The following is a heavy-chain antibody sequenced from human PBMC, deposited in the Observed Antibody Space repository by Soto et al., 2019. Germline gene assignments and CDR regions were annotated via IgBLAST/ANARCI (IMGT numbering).Heavy chain of an antibody. CDR2: LSVSGIGK. CDR1: GFSVTSYA. V-gene: IGHV3-23*01. CDR3: AKDRYCSATSCQDFGS. D-gene: IGHD2-2*01. J-gene: IGHJ4*02. Sequence: PGGSLRLSCAASGFSVTSYAMSWLRQAQGKGLEWVSVLSVSGIGKDYADSVKGRFTISRDNSRNTLYLQMSGLRVEDTAVYYCAKDRYCSATSCQDFGSWGQGTLVTVSS.